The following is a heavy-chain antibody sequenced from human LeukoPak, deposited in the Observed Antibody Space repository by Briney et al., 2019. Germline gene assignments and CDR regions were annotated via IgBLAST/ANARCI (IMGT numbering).Heavy chain of an antibody. V-gene: IGHV3-74*01. CDR1: GFTFSSYW. Sequence: PGGSLRLSCATSGFTFSSYWMNWVRQAPGKGLVWVSRINSDGSSTSYADSVKGRFTISRDNAKNTLYLQMNSLRAEDTAVYYCARDGAITMGAFDIWGQGTMVTVSS. D-gene: IGHD3-10*01. CDR2: INSDGSST. J-gene: IGHJ3*02. CDR3: ARDGAITMGAFDI.